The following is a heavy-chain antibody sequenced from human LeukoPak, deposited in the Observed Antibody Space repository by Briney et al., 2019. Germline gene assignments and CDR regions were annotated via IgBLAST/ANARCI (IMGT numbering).Heavy chain of an antibody. CDR3: ARDLDPYGSSGYYPDY. D-gene: IGHD3-22*01. V-gene: IGHV3-33*01. CDR1: GFTFSSYG. Sequence: GGSLRLSCAASGFTFSSYGMHWVRQAPGKGLEWVAVIWYDGSNKYYADSVKGRFTISRDNSKNTLYLQMNSLRAEDTAVYYCARDLDPYGSSGYYPDYWGQGTLVTVSS. J-gene: IGHJ4*02. CDR2: IWYDGSNK.